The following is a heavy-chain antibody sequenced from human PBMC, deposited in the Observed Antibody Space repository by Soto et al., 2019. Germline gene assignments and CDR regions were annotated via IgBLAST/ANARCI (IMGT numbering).Heavy chain of an antibody. CDR3: ARVGYYGHYSSFLDS. D-gene: IGHD4-17*01. V-gene: IGHV1-18*01. Sequence: QVQLVQSGAEVKEPGASVKVSCKASGYTFTSYGISWVRQAPGQGLEWMGWISAYNGNTNYAPELQGRVPRPTDTSTSPAHMELRSLRSDDTAVYYCARVGYYGHYSSFLDSWGQGTLVTVSS. CDR2: ISAYNGNT. J-gene: IGHJ4*02. CDR1: GYTFTSYG.